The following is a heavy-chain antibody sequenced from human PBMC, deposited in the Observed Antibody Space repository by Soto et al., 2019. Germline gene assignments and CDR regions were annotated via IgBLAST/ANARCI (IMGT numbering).Heavy chain of an antibody. D-gene: IGHD2-2*01. CDR3: AKAQEVGSNPNSYFDS. J-gene: IGHJ4*02. CDR2: IAFSGDIT. Sequence: EVPMLESGGDLVQPGGSLRLSCTASGFSVTDYAMSWVRQAPGNGLELVSVIAFSGDITYYADSVKGRFTISRDKSKNTLSLQMNSLRSDDTAVYYFAKAQEVGSNPNSYFDSWGQGTLVTVSS. V-gene: IGHV3-23*01. CDR1: GFSVTDYA.